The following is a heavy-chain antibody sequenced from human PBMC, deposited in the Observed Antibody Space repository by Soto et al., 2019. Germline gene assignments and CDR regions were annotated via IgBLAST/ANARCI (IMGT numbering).Heavy chain of an antibody. J-gene: IGHJ6*02. CDR3: ARDLAPTTVTTYYYYYGMDV. V-gene: IGHV4-31*03. D-gene: IGHD4-4*01. Sequence: QVQLQESGPGLVKPSQTLSLTCTVSGGSISSGGYYWSWIRQHPGKGLEWIGYIYYSGSTYYNPSLKSRGTISVDTSKNQFSLKLSSVTAADTAVYYCARDLAPTTVTTYYYYYGMDVWGQGTTVTVSS. CDR2: IYYSGST. CDR1: GGSISSGGYY.